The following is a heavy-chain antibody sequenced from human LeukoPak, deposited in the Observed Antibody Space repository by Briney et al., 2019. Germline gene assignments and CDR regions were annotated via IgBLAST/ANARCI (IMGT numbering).Heavy chain of an antibody. D-gene: IGHD1-26*01. CDR2: INHSGST. Sequence: SETLSLTCAVYGGSFSGYYWSWIRQPPGKGLEWIGEINHSGSTNYNPSLKSRVTISVDTSKNQFSLKLSSVTAADTAVYYCAGNSGSFTDDYWGQGTLVTVSS. J-gene: IGHJ4*02. CDR1: GGSFSGYY. V-gene: IGHV4-34*01. CDR3: AGNSGSFTDDY.